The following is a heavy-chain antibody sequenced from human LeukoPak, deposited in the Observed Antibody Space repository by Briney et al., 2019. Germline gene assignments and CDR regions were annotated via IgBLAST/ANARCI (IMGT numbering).Heavy chain of an antibody. Sequence: GGSLRLSCAASGFTFSSYGMHWVRQAPGKGLEWVAVIWYDGSNKYYADSVKGRFTISRDNSKNTLYLQMNSLRAEDKAVYYWARDPYIAAAPVDWFDPWGQGTLVTVCS. D-gene: IGHD6-13*01. V-gene: IGHV3-33*01. J-gene: IGHJ5*02. CDR1: GFTFSSYG. CDR3: ARDPYIAAAPVDWFDP. CDR2: IWYDGSNK.